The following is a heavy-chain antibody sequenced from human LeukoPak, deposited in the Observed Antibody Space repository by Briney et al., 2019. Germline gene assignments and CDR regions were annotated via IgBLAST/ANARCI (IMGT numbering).Heavy chain of an antibody. CDR3: AKWGYGDLDAFDI. Sequence: PGGSLRLSCAASGFTFSSYAMSWVRQAPGKGLEWVPAISGSGGSTYYADSVKGRFTISRDNSKNTLYLQMNSLRAEDTAVYYCAKWGYGDLDAFDIWGQGTMVTVSS. D-gene: IGHD4-17*01. CDR2: ISGSGGST. J-gene: IGHJ3*02. CDR1: GFTFSSYA. V-gene: IGHV3-23*01.